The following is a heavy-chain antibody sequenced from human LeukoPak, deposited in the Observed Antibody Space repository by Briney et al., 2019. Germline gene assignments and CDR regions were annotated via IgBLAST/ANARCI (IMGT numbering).Heavy chain of an antibody. CDR3: ARAGELRYMDV. V-gene: IGHV3-48*01. D-gene: IGHD3-16*01. CDR2: IKGTGLTT. J-gene: IGHJ6*03. CDR1: GFTFSSYL. Sequence: GGSLRLSCAASGFTFSSYLMSWVRQAPGKGLEWISTIKGTGLTTYYADSVKGRVTISRDNDKHSLFLQMSSLRADDTAIYYCARAGELRYMDVWGKGTAVTVSS.